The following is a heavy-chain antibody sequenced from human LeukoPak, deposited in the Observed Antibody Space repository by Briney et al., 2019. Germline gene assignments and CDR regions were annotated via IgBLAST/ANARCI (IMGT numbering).Heavy chain of an antibody. J-gene: IGHJ3*02. CDR2: IYTSGST. V-gene: IGHV4-61*02. CDR3: ARYSSSWYGNAFDI. D-gene: IGHD6-13*01. CDR1: GGSISSGSYY. Sequence: SETLSLTCTVSGGSISSGSYYWSWIRQPAGKGLEWIGRIYTSGSTNYNPSLKSRVTISVGTSKNQFSLKLSSVTAADTAVYYCARYSSSWYGNAFDIWGQGTMVTVSS.